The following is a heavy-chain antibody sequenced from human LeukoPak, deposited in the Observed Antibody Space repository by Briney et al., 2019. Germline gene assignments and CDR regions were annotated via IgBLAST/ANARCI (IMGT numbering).Heavy chain of an antibody. V-gene: IGHV4-61*01. CDR3: ALNGDS. CDR1: GGSLRGDNYS. J-gene: IGHJ4*02. CDR2: IHHSGST. D-gene: IGHD2-8*01. Sequence: SETLSLTCTVSGGSLRGDNYSWTWIRQPPGRGLEWIGNIHHSGSTNYNPSLKSRVTISVDTSKNQFSLRLSSVTAADTAMYYCALNGDSWGQGNLVTVSS.